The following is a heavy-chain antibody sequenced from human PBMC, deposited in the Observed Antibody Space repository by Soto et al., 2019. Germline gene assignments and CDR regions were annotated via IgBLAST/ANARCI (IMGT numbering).Heavy chain of an antibody. Sequence: QVQLQQWGAGLLKPSETLSLTCAVYGGSFRGYYWCWIRQPPGKGLEWIGEVNHRGSTNYNPSHTRRVTISVDPSKIQFPLKLTSVTAADTAVYYCAREKNDYDGSGSPSDWGQGTLVTVSS. CDR3: AREKNDYDGSGSPSD. J-gene: IGHJ4*02. D-gene: IGHD3-10*01. CDR1: GGSFRGYY. CDR2: VNHRGST. V-gene: IGHV4-34*01.